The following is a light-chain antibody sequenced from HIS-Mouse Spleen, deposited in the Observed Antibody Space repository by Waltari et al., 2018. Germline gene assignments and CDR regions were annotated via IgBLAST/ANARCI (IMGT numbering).Light chain of an antibody. CDR3: SSYTSSSTLLYV. CDR1: SRDVGGYNY. V-gene: IGLV2-14*01. CDR2: EVS. J-gene: IGLJ1*01. Sequence: QSALTQPASVSGSPGPSITIPCTGTSRDVGGYNYVSWFQQHPGKAPKLMIYEVSNRHSGVSNRFSGSKSGNTASLTISGLQAEDEADYYCSSYTSSSTLLYVFGTGTKVTVL.